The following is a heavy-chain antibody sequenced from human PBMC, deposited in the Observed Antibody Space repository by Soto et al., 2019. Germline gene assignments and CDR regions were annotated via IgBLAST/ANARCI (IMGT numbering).Heavy chain of an antibody. Sequence: PSETLSLTCTASGGSISSYYWSWVRQPPGKGLEWIGYMYYSGSTNYNPSLKSRVTMSVDTSKNQISLKLTSATAADTAVYYCARGVGSSPPRYWGRGTLVTVSS. CDR3: ARGVGSSPPRY. CDR2: MYYSGST. J-gene: IGHJ4*02. CDR1: GGSISSYY. D-gene: IGHD3-9*01. V-gene: IGHV4-59*01.